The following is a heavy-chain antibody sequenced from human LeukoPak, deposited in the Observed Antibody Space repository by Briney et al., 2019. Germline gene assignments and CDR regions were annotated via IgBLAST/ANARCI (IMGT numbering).Heavy chain of an antibody. D-gene: IGHD3-10*01. CDR2: INPILGIA. CDR1: GGTFSSYA. Sequence: ASVKVSCKASGGTFSSYAISWVRQAPGKGLEWMGRINPILGIANYAQKFQGRVTITADKSTSTAYTELSRLRSEDTAVYYCARDTLWFGELPSGAFDIWGQGTMVTVSS. J-gene: IGHJ3*02. V-gene: IGHV1-69*04. CDR3: ARDTLWFGELPSGAFDI.